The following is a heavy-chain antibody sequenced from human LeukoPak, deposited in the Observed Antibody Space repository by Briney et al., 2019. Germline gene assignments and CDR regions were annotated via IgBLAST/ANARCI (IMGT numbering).Heavy chain of an antibody. V-gene: IGHV4-59*01. J-gene: IGHJ6*03. CDR2: IYYSGST. Sequence: SETLSLTCTVSGGSISSYYWSWIRQPPGKGLEWIGYIYYSGSTNYNPSLKSRVTISVDTSKNQFSLKLSSVTAADTAVYYCARATRDYDILTGYYYYYYMDVWGKGTTVTVSS. D-gene: IGHD3-9*01. CDR3: ARATRDYDILTGYYYYYYMDV. CDR1: GGSISSYY.